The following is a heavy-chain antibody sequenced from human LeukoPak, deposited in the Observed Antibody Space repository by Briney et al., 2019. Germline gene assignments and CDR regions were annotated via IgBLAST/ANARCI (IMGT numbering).Heavy chain of an antibody. Sequence: PGGSLRLSCAASGFTFSSYSMNWVRQAPGKGLEWVSSISSSSSYIYYADSVKGRFTISRDNAKNSLYLQMNSLRAEDTAVYYCARDLGRWYPLCMDVWGQGTTVTVSS. V-gene: IGHV3-21*01. CDR1: GFTFSSYS. CDR2: ISSSSSYI. D-gene: IGHD4-23*01. J-gene: IGHJ6*02. CDR3: ARDLGRWYPLCMDV.